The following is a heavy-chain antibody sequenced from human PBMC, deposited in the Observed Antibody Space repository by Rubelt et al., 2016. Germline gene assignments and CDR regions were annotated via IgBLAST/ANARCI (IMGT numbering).Heavy chain of an antibody. CDR2: GGTT. D-gene: IGHD3-9*01. Sequence: GGTTEYAASVKGRFTISRDDSKSIAYLQMNSLRAEDTAVYYCAKDADDILTGFSLLGGTYDYWGQGTLVTVSS. J-gene: IGHJ4*02. V-gene: IGHV3-49*02. CDR3: AKDADDILTGFSLLGGTYDY.